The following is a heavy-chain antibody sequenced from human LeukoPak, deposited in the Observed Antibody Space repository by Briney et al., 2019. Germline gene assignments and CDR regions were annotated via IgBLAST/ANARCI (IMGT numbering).Heavy chain of an antibody. CDR3: ARRAAAGTGVYNWFDP. V-gene: IGHV4-34*01. J-gene: IGHJ5*02. CDR1: GFTFSDYY. CDR2: INHSGST. D-gene: IGHD6-13*01. Sequence: PGGSMRLSCAASGFTFSDYYMSWIRQPPGKGLEWIGEINHSGSTNYNPSLKSRVTISVDTSKNQFSLKLSSVTAADTAVYYCARRAAAGTGVYNWFDPWGQGTLVTVSS.